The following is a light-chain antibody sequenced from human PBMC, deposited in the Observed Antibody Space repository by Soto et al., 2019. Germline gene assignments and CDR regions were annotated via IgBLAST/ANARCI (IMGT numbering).Light chain of an antibody. CDR1: QSIGGF. CDR2: EAS. J-gene: IGKJ2*01. V-gene: IGKV3-11*01. CDR3: QQYGSSPYT. Sequence: EIVLTQSPATLSLSPGERATLFCRASQSIGGFLAWYQQRPGQAPRLLIYEASNRPTGIPARFSGSGSGTDFTLTISSLEPEDFAVYYCQQYGSSPYTFGLGTKLEIK.